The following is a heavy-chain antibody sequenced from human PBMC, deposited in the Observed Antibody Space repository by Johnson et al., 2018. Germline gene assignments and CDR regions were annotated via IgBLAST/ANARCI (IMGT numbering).Heavy chain of an antibody. CDR3: AKDLGIFGVVPYYMDV. V-gene: IGHV3-30*18. Sequence: QVQLVQAGGDLVQPGGSLRLSCAASGFTLSSFWMNWVRQAPGKGLEWVAVISYDGSNKYYADSVKGRFTISRDNSKNTLYLQMNSLRAEDTAVYYCAKDLGIFGVVPYYMDVWGKGTTVTVSS. D-gene: IGHD3-3*01. J-gene: IGHJ6*03. CDR1: GFTLSSFW. CDR2: ISYDGSNK.